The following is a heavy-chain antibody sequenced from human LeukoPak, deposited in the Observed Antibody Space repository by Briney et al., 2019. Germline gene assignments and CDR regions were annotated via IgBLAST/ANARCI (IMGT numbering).Heavy chain of an antibody. CDR1: GGSISSYY. J-gene: IGHJ4*02. CDR3: ARDPGHYDFWSGYYPFDY. D-gene: IGHD3-3*01. CDR2: IYTSGST. V-gene: IGHV4-4*07. Sequence: SETLSLTCTVSGGSISSYYWSWIRQPAGKGQEWIGRIYTSGSTNYNPSLKSRVTMSVDTSKNQFSLKLSSVTATDTAVYYCARDPGHYDFWSGYYPFDYWGQGTLVTVSS.